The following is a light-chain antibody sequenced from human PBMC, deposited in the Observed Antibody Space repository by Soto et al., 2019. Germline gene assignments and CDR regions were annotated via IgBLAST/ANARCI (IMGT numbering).Light chain of an antibody. CDR2: EDS. CDR3: YSYAGSTTYV. Sequence: QSALTQPASVSGSPGQSITISCSGTSSDVGSYNLVSWYQHHPGKAPKLIIYEDSKRPSGVSKRFSGSKSGNTASLTISGLQAEDEGDYYCYSYAGSTTYVFGTGTKLTVL. J-gene: IGLJ1*01. V-gene: IGLV2-23*01. CDR1: SSDVGSYNL.